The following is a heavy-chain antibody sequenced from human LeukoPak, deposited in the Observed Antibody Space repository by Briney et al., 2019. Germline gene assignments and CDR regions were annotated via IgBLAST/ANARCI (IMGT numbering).Heavy chain of an antibody. D-gene: IGHD6-13*01. CDR2: VSSDGSIK. J-gene: IGHJ4*02. V-gene: IGHV3-30*03. Sequence: GGSLRLTCAASGFIFRIYGIHWVRQAPGKGLEWVAVVSSDGSIKYNADSVKGRFTISRDTSKNTVYLQMNSLGAEDTAFYYCARGYSSSWLGYFDYWGQGTLVTVSS. CDR1: GFIFRIYG. CDR3: ARGYSSSWLGYFDY.